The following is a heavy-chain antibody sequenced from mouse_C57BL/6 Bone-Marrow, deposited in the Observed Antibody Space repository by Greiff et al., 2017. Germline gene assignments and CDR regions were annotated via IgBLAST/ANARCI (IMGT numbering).Heavy chain of an antibody. J-gene: IGHJ2*01. D-gene: IGHD1-1*01. CDR3: ARENYGSSLDY. V-gene: IGHV3-6*01. Sequence: EVQLVESGPGLVKPSQSLSLTCSVTGYSITSGYYWYWIRQFPGNKLEWMGYISYDGSNNYNPSLKNRISITRDTSKNQLFLKLNSVTTEDTATYYCARENYGSSLDYWGQGTTLTVSS. CDR2: ISYDGSN. CDR1: GYSITSGYY.